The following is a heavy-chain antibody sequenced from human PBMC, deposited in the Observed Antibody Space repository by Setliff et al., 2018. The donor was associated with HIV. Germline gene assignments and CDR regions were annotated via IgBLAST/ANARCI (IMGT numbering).Heavy chain of an antibody. V-gene: IGHV4-59*01. CDR2: IYYSGST. J-gene: IGHJ6*02. CDR3: ARDFPLVRGVITHYYYYGMDV. Sequence: PSETLSLTCTVSGGSISSYYWSWIRQPPGKGLEWIGYIYYSGSTNYNPSLKSRVTISVDTSKNQFSLKLSSVTAADTAVYYCARDFPLVRGVITHYYYYGMDVWGQGTTVTVSS. CDR1: GGSISSYY. D-gene: IGHD3-10*01.